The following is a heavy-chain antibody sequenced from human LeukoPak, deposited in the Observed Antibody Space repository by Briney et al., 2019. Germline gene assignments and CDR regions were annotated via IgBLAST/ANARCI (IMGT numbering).Heavy chain of an antibody. CDR1: GYTFTGYY. CDR2: INPNSGGT. D-gene: IGHD3/OR15-3a*01. J-gene: IGHJ6*02. CDR3: ARGGDWAPYGMDV. Sequence: ASLKVSCKASGYTFTGYYMHWVRQAPGQGLEWMGWINPNSGGTNYAQKFQGRVTMTRDTSISTAYMELSRLRSDGTAVYYCARGGDWAPYGMDVWGQGTTVTVSS. V-gene: IGHV1-2*02.